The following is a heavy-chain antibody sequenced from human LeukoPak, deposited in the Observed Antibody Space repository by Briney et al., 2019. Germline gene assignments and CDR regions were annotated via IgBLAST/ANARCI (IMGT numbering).Heavy chain of an antibody. V-gene: IGHV3-66*01. D-gene: IGHD3-10*02. CDR1: GFTVTSNH. CDR3: ARVFPPNWFDP. Sequence: PGGSLRLSCAASGFTVTSNHMSWVRQAPGKGLEWVSIIYSGGGAYYADSVKGRFTISRDNSRNTLFLQMNSLRAEDTAMYYCARVFPPNWFDPWGQGTLVTVSS. CDR2: IYSGGGA. J-gene: IGHJ5*02.